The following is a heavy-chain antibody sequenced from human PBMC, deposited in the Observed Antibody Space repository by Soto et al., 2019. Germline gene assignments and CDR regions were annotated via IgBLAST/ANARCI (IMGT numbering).Heavy chain of an antibody. Sequence: QVQLVQSGAEVKKPGSSVEVSCKASGGTFSSYAISWVRQAPGQGLEWMGGIIPIFGTANYAQKFQGRVTITADESTSTAYMELSSLRSEDTAVYYCARLRPYSSGWYEGYFDYWGQGTLVTVSS. V-gene: IGHV1-69*01. J-gene: IGHJ4*02. D-gene: IGHD6-19*01. CDR1: GGTFSSYA. CDR3: ARLRPYSSGWYEGYFDY. CDR2: IIPIFGTA.